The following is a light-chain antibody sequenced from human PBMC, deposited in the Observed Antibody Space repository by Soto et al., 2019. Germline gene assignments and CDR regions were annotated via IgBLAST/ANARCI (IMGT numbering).Light chain of an antibody. CDR3: QQSYSTPLT. CDR2: AAS. J-gene: IGKJ4*01. CDR1: QNVAHF. V-gene: IGKV1-39*01. Sequence: DIPMTQSPSSLSASVGDRVTITCRASQNVAHFLNWYQQKPGKAPKLLIYAASSLQSGVPSRFSGSGSGTDFTLTISSLQPEDFATYYCQQSYSTPLTFGGGTKVDI.